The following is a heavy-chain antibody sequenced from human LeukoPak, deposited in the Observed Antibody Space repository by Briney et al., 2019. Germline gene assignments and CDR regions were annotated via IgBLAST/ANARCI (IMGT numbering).Heavy chain of an antibody. V-gene: IGHV3-23*01. CDR3: AKDLGGGYLTLDC. Sequence: PGGSLRLSCAASGFTFSSYAMTWVRQAPGKGLEWVSGIGASGGNTYYADSVKGRFTISRDNSKNTLYLQMNSLRAEDTAVYYCAKDLGGGYLTLDCWGQGTLVTVSS. D-gene: IGHD3-22*01. CDR1: GFTFSSYA. CDR2: IGASGGNT. J-gene: IGHJ4*02.